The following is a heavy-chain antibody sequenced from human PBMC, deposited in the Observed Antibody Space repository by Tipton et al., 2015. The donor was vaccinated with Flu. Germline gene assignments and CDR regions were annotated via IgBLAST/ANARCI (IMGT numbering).Heavy chain of an antibody. D-gene: IGHD3-10*01. CDR2: ISWNSGSI. CDR1: GFTFDDYA. J-gene: IGHJ4*02. Sequence: RSLRLSCAASGFTFDDYAMHWVRQAPGKGLEWVSGISWNSGSIGYADSVKGRFTISRDNAKNSLYLQMNSLRAEDTALYYCAKDIGYYGSGSLLAVFDYWGQGTLVTVSS. V-gene: IGHV3-9*01. CDR3: AKDIGYYGSGSLLAVFDY.